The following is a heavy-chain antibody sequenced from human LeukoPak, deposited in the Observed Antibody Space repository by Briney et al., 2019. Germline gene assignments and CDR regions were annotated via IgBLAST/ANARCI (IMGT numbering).Heavy chain of an antibody. D-gene: IGHD6-13*01. J-gene: IGHJ6*02. V-gene: IGHV1-69*04. CDR3: ARDRAAAGPDYYYGMDV. CDR1: GGTFSSYV. CDR2: IIPILGIA. Sequence: SVKVSCKASGGTFSSYVISWVRQAPGQGLEWMGRIIPILGIANYAQKFQGRVTITADKSTSTAYMELSSLRSEDTAVYYCARDRAAAGPDYYYGMDVWGQGTTVTVSS.